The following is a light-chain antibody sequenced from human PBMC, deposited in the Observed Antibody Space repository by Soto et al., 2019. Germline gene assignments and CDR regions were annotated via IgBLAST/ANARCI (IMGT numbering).Light chain of an antibody. CDR1: QYINTY. CDR3: QQSYSAPLT. Sequence: DIQMTQSPSSLSASIGDRVTIACRASQYINTYLNWYQQKPGKAPKLLIYAASSLQSGVPSRFSGSGSGTDFTLIITSLQPEDFATYSCQQSYSAPLTFVGGTKVEIK. V-gene: IGKV1-39*01. CDR2: AAS. J-gene: IGKJ4*01.